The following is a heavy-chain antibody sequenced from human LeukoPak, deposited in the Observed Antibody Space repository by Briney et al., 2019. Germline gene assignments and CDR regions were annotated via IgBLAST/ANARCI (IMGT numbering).Heavy chain of an antibody. D-gene: IGHD2-8*02. J-gene: IGHJ4*02. CDR2: ISYSGFT. Sequence: SETLSLTCTVSGGSISSYQWSWIRQPPGKGLEWIGYISYSGFTNYNPSLKSRVTISLDTSKNQFSLKLTSVTAADTAVHYCAGHHPRNTVDFWGQGTLVTVSS. CDR3: AGHHPRNTVDF. CDR1: GGSISSYQ. V-gene: IGHV4-59*08.